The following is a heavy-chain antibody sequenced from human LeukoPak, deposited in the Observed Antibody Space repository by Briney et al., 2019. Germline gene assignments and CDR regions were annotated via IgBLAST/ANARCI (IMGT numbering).Heavy chain of an antibody. J-gene: IGHJ5*02. Sequence: ASVKVSCKASGYTFTGYYMHWVRQAPGQGLEWMGIINPSGGSTSYAQKFQGRVTMTRDTSTSTVYMELSSLGSEDTAVYYCARALGAAAGTSPWGQGTLVTVSS. D-gene: IGHD6-13*01. CDR1: GYTFTGYY. CDR3: ARALGAAAGTSP. V-gene: IGHV1-46*01. CDR2: INPSGGST.